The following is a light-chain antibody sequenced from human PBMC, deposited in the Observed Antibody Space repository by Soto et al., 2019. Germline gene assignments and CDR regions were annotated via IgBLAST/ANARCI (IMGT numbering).Light chain of an antibody. J-gene: IGLJ1*01. V-gene: IGLV2-23*02. Sequence: QSVLTQPASVSGSPGQSITISCTGTSSDVGSYNLVSWYQQHPGKAPKLMIYEVSKRPSGVSNRFSGSKSGNTASLTISGLLAEDEADYYCCSYAGSSTFYVFGTGTKVT. CDR1: SSDVGSYNL. CDR2: EVS. CDR3: CSYAGSSTFYV.